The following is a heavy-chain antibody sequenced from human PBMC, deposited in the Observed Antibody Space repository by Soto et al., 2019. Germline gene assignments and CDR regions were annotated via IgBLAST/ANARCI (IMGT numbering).Heavy chain of an antibody. Sequence: AAGFTFSSYAMSRVRQAPGKGLEWVSAISGSGGSTYYADSVKGRFTISRDNSKNTLYLQMNSLRAEDTAVYYCAKDLDRRDTAMVFDYWGQGTLVTVSS. D-gene: IGHD5-18*01. CDR2: ISGSGGST. J-gene: IGHJ4*02. V-gene: IGHV3-23*01. CDR3: AKDLDRRDTAMVFDY. CDR1: GFTFSSYA.